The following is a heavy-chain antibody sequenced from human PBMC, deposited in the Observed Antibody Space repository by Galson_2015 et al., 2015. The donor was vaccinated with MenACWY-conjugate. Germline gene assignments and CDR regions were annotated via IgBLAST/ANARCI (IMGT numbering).Heavy chain of an antibody. Sequence: QSGAEVKKPGESLTISCKGSGYSFTNYWIAWVRQMPGKGLEWVGLIDPVNSNIRYSPAFEGQVTISADKSTSTAYLQWNSLQASDTAMYYCARHPPGGRGMDVWGQGTTVTVSS. CDR2: IDPVNSNI. V-gene: IGHV5-51*01. CDR3: ARHPPGGRGMDV. CDR1: GYSFTNYW. D-gene: IGHD1-26*01. J-gene: IGHJ6*02.